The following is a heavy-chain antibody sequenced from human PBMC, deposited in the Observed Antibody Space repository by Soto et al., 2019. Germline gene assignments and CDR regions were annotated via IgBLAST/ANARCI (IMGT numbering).Heavy chain of an antibody. Sequence: GESLKISCKGSGYSFTSYWIGWVRQMPGKGLEWMGIIYPGDSDTRYSPSFQGLVTISADKSISTAYLQWSSLKASDTAMYYCARQIIAARPYYYYGMDVWGQGTTVTVS. J-gene: IGHJ6*02. CDR1: GYSFTSYW. V-gene: IGHV5-51*01. CDR3: ARQIIAARPYYYYGMDV. CDR2: IYPGDSDT. D-gene: IGHD6-6*01.